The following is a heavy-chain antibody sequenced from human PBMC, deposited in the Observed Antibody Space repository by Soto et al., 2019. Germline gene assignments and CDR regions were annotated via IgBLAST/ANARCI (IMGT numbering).Heavy chain of an antibody. J-gene: IGHJ3*02. CDR2: INPATGAA. Sequence: QLHLVQSGAVVKKPGASVTVSCSASGYPVTAYYMHWVRQAPGRGLEWMGGINPATGAAKYTQTLQGRVTMTRDTSTGTVFRELSGLTSEDTAVFYCARGGGVGVAGSAAFDMWGQGTLVTVSS. V-gene: IGHV1-2*02. CDR3: ARGGGVGVAGSAAFDM. D-gene: IGHD3-3*01. CDR1: GYPVTAYY.